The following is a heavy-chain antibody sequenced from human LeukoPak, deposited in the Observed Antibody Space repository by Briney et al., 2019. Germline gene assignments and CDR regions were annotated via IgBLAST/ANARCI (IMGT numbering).Heavy chain of an antibody. V-gene: IGHV4-34*01. Sequence: SETLSLTSAVYGDSLSVYYWSWIRQSPGKGLEWIGEIHQSGSTNYNPSLKSRIVMSVDTSKNQFSLKMRSVSAADTAVYYCARPRYCMSTSCPDPQFEHWGQGTLVTVSS. J-gene: IGHJ4*02. CDR2: IHQSGST. CDR3: ARPRYCMSTSCPDPQFEH. CDR1: GDSLSVYY. D-gene: IGHD2-2*01.